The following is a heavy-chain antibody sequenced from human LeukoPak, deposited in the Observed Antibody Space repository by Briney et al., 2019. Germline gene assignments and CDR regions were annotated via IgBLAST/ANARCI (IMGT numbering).Heavy chain of an antibody. CDR2: IYSSGST. Sequence: SETLSLTCTVSGGAISSYYWSWIRQPAGKGLEWIGRIYSSGSTNYNPSLKSRVTMSVDTSKNHFSLKLTSVTAADTAVYYCVRLGGGNYAYYFDYWGQGTLVTVSS. CDR1: GGAISSYY. CDR3: VRLGGGNYAYYFDY. D-gene: IGHD1-7*01. V-gene: IGHV4-4*07. J-gene: IGHJ4*02.